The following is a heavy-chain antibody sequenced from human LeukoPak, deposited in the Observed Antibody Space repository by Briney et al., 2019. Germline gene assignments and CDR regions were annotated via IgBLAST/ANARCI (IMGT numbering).Heavy chain of an antibody. V-gene: IGHV3-74*01. CDR3: ARTRLYSSGWYDN. J-gene: IGHJ4*02. CDR2: INSDGSST. CDR1: GFTFSSYW. D-gene: IGHD6-19*01. Sequence: GGSLRLSCAASGFTFSSYWMHWVHQAPREGLVWVSRINSDGSSTSYADSVKGRFTISRDNAKNTLYLQMNSLRAEDTAVYYCARTRLYSSGWYDNWGQGTLVTVSS.